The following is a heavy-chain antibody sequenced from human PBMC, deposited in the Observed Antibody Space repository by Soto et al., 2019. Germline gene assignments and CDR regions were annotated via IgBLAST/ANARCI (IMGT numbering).Heavy chain of an antibody. CDR3: ARPSLVVAAATREDY. CDR1: GFTFSSYW. CDR2: INSDGSST. J-gene: IGHJ4*02. Sequence: EVQLVESGGALVQPGGSLRLSCAASGFTFSSYWMHWVRQAPGKGLVWVSRINSDGSSTSYADSVKGRFTISRDNAKNTLYLQMNSLRAEETAVYYCARPSLVVAAATREDYWGQGTLVTVSS. V-gene: IGHV3-74*01. D-gene: IGHD2-15*01.